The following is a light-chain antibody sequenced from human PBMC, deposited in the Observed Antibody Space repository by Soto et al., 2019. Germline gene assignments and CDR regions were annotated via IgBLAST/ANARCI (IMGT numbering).Light chain of an antibody. CDR1: YSTIGSKT. CDR3: AAWNDSLNGVV. V-gene: IGLV1-44*01. Sequence: QSVLTQPPPASGTPGQRVTISCPGSYSTIGSKTLNWYQHLPGSAPKLLIYTSNQRPSGVPDRFSGSKSGTSASLAISGLQPEDEADYYCAAWNDSLNGVVFGGGTKLTVL. J-gene: IGLJ3*02. CDR2: TSN.